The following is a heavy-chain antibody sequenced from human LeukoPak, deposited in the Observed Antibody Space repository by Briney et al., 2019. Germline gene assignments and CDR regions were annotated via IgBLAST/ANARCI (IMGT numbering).Heavy chain of an antibody. CDR3: ARAEELLGWFDP. CDR2: IYSGGST. J-gene: IGHJ5*02. CDR1: GFTVSSNY. D-gene: IGHD1-26*01. Sequence: GGFLRLSCAASGFTVSSNYMSWVRQAPGKGLEWVSVIYSGGSTYYADSVKGRFTISRDNSKNTLYLQMNSLRAEDTAVYYCARAEELLGWFDPWGQGTLVTVSS. V-gene: IGHV3-53*01.